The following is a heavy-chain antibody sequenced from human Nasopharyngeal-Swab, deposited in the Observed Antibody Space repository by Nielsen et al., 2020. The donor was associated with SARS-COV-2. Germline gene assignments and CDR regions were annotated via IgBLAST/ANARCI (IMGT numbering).Heavy chain of an antibody. V-gene: IGHV3-21*01. J-gene: IGHJ6*02. CDR3: ARGGLSFPPDGLDV. CDR1: GFTFSSYE. D-gene: IGHD3-16*01. CDR2: ISSSSSYI. Sequence: GGSLRLSCAASGFTFSSYEMNWVRQAPGKGLEWVSSISSSSSYIYYADSVKGRFTISRDNAKNSLYLQMNSLRAEDTAVYYCARGGLSFPPDGLDVWGQGTTVTVSS.